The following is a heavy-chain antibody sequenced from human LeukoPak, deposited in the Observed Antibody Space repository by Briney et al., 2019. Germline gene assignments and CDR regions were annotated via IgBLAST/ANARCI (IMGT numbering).Heavy chain of an antibody. V-gene: IGHV4-4*07. D-gene: IGHD6-19*01. CDR2: IYTSGST. CDR1: GGSISSYY. J-gene: IGHJ5*02. CDR3: ARDATLSIAVAGTADWFDP. Sequence: PSETLSLTCTVSGGSISSYYWSWIRQPAGKGLEWIGRIYTSGSTNYNPSLKSRVTISVDTSKNQFSLKLSSVTAADTAVYYCARDATLSIAVAGTADWFDPWGQGTLVTVSS.